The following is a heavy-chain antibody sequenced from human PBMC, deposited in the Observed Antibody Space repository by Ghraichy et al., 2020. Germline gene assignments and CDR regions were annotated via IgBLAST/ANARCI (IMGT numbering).Heavy chain of an antibody. CDR2: ISGSGGST. CDR3: AKDFERLLWFGEFYFDY. Sequence: GESLNISCAASGFTFSSYAMSWVRQAPGKGLEWVSAISGSGGSTYYADSVKGRFTISRDNSKNTLYLQMNSLRAEDTAVYYCAKDFERLLWFGEFYFDYWGQGTLVTVSS. CDR1: GFTFSSYA. V-gene: IGHV3-23*01. D-gene: IGHD3-10*01. J-gene: IGHJ4*02.